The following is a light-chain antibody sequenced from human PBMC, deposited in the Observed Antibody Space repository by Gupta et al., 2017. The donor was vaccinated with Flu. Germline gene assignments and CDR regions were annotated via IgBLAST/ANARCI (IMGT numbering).Light chain of an antibody. CDR1: NSDVGSFNL. V-gene: IGLV2-23*01. CDR2: GGS. Sequence: QSALTQPASVSGSPGQSITISCTGSNSDVGSFNLVSWYQHHPGKIPKLMIYGGSKRPSGVSNRFSGSKSGNTASLTIPGLQAEDEADYYCCSYAGSDTYVFGTGTKVTVL. J-gene: IGLJ1*01. CDR3: CSYAGSDTYV.